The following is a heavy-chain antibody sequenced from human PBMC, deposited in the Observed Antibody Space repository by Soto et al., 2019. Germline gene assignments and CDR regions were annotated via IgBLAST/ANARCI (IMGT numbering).Heavy chain of an antibody. D-gene: IGHD3-3*01. Sequence: LGESLKISCKGSGYSFTSYWIGWVRQMPGKGLEWMGIIYPGDSDTRYSPSFQGQVAISADKSISTAYLQWSSLKASDTAMYYCAGRITIFGSHPSDAFDIWGQGTMVTVSS. J-gene: IGHJ3*02. CDR2: IYPGDSDT. V-gene: IGHV5-51*01. CDR1: GYSFTSYW. CDR3: AGRITIFGSHPSDAFDI.